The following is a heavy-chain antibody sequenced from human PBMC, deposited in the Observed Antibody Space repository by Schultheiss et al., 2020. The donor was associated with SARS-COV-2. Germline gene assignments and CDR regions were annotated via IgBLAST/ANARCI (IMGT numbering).Heavy chain of an antibody. V-gene: IGHV4-61*01. CDR2: ISYTGSP. J-gene: IGHJ4*02. D-gene: IGHD5-24*01. Sequence: SQTLSLTCTVSGGSVSSGSYYWSWIRQPPGKGLEWIGYISYTGSPSYNPSLKSRVTFSLDTSKNQFSLKLGSVTAADTAVYFCARATRVESLFSVRGGSFDFWGRGALVTVSS. CDR3: ARATRVESLFSVRGGSFDF. CDR1: GGSVSSGSYY.